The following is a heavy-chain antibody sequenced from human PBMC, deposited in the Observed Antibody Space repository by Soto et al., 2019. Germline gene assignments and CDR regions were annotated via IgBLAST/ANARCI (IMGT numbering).Heavy chain of an antibody. J-gene: IGHJ4*02. CDR3: ASETSGSYWCC. Sequence: SLTSTAADGPVSSSSNYWGWLRQPPGKGLEWIGSIYYSGSTYYNPSLKSRVTISVDTSKNQFSLKLSSVTAADTAVYYCASETSGSYWCCWGQGTLVTVSS. D-gene: IGHD1-26*01. V-gene: IGHV4-39*01. CDR2: IYYSGST. CDR1: DGPVSSSSNY.